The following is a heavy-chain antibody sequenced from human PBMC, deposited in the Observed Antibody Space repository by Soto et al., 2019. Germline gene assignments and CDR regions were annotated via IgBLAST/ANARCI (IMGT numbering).Heavy chain of an antibody. D-gene: IGHD3-22*01. Sequence: AAVKVSCKASGYTFTSYYIHWVRQAPGQGLEWMGIIKPRSDTTTYAQKFQGRIAMTRDTSTSTIYMELSSLRSEDTAVYYCARDSYYYDSHDYVFIAYWGQGTQVTVSS. CDR3: ARDSYYYDSHDYVFIAY. CDR2: IKPRSDTT. J-gene: IGHJ4*02. CDR1: GYTFTSYY. V-gene: IGHV1-46*01.